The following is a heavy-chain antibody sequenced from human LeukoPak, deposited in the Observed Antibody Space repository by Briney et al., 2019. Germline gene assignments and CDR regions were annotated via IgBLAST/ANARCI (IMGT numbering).Heavy chain of an antibody. V-gene: IGHV3-33*01. CDR2: MWYDGSNK. J-gene: IGHJ4*02. CDR3: ARASHYYDSSPSDY. Sequence: GRSLRLSCAASGFTFSSYDIHWVRQAPGKGLEWVAVMWYDGSNKYYADSVKGRFTISRDNSKNTLYLQMNSLRVEDTAVYFCARASHYYDSSPSDYWGQGTLVTVSS. CDR1: GFTFSSYD. D-gene: IGHD3-22*01.